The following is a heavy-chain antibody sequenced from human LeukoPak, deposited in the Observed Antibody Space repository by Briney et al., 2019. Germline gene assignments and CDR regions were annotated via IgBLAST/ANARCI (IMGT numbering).Heavy chain of an antibody. D-gene: IGHD2-15*01. CDR3: AKSYCSGGSCPPGWFDP. Sequence: ASVKVSCKASGYPFTSYGISRVRQAPGQGLEWMGWISAYNGNTNYAQRLQGRVTMTTDTSTSTAYMELRSLRSDDTAVYYCAKSYCSGGSCPPGWFDPWGQGTLVTVSS. CDR1: GYPFTSYG. J-gene: IGHJ5*02. CDR2: ISAYNGNT. V-gene: IGHV1-18*01.